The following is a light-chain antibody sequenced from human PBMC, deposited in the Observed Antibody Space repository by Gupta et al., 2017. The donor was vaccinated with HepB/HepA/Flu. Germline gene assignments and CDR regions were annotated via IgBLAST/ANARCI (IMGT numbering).Light chain of an antibody. CDR1: KLGDKY. Sequence: SYEVTQPTSVSVSPGQTASITCSGDKLGDKYSFWYQQKPGQSPILVIYQNTKRPSGIPERFSGSNSGNTATLTISGTQAMDEADYYCQTWDSSTVVFGGGTKLTVL. CDR3: QTWDSSTVV. V-gene: IGLV3-1*01. CDR2: QNT. J-gene: IGLJ3*02.